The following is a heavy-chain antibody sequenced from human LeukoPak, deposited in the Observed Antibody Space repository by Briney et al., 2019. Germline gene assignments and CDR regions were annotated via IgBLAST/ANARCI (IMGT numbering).Heavy chain of an antibody. V-gene: IGHV4-34*01. CDR3: AREGGWPNWFDP. Sequence: SETLSLTCAVYGGSFSGYYWSWIRQPPGKGLEWIGEINHSGSTNYNPSFKSRVTISVDTSKNQFSLKLSSVTAADTAVYYCAREGGWPNWFDPWGQGTLVTVSS. J-gene: IGHJ5*02. D-gene: IGHD6-19*01. CDR1: GGSFSGYY. CDR2: INHSGST.